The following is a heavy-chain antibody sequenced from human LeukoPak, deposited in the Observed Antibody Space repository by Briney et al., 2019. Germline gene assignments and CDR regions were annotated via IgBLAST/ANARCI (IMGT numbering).Heavy chain of an antibody. CDR1: GYSFNIYW. CDR2: IYPGDSES. J-gene: IGHJ4*02. D-gene: IGHD4-11*01. V-gene: IGHV5-51*01. Sequence: GESLKISCKGSGYSFNIYWIGWVRQMPGKGLEWMGIIYPGDSESRYSPSFQGQVTITADKSIGTAYLQWSSLKASDTAMYYCATSYSSSRFDYWGQETPVTVSP. CDR3: ATSYSSSRFDY.